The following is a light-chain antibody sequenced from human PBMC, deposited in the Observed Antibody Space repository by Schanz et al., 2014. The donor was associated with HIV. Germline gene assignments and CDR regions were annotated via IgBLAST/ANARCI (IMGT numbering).Light chain of an antibody. CDR3: QKYNNAPLIT. V-gene: IGKV1-27*01. Sequence: DIQMTQSPSSLSASVGDRVTITCRASQAITNYLAWYQQKPGQAPKLLIYAASTLQSGVPSRFSGSRSGTDFTLTISSLQPEDVATYFCQKYNNAPLITFGQGTRLETK. CDR2: AAS. J-gene: IGKJ5*01. CDR1: QAITNY.